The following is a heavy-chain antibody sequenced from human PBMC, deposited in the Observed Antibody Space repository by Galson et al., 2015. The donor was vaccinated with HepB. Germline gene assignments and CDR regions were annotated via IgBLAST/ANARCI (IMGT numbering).Heavy chain of an antibody. D-gene: IGHD6-19*01. CDR1: GYTFTSYG. V-gene: IGHV1-18*01. CDR3: ARVPSGWYGGGSYYLDY. Sequence: SVKVSCKASGYTFTSYGISWVRQAPGQGLEWMGWISAYNGNTNYAQKLQGRVTMTTDTSTSTAYMELRSLRSDDTAVYYCARVPSGWYGGGSYYLDYWGQGTLVTVSS. J-gene: IGHJ4*02. CDR2: ISAYNGNT.